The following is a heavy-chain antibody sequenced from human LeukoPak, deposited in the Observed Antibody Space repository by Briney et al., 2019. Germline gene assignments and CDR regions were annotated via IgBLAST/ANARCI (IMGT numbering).Heavy chain of an antibody. V-gene: IGHV3-7*01. Sequence: GGSLRLSCAASGFTFSSYWMSWVRQAPGKGLEWVANIKQDGSEKYYVDSVKGRFTISRDNAKNSLYLQMNSLRAEDTAVYYCARGIAVAGTPRYGMDVWGQGTTVTVSS. J-gene: IGHJ6*02. D-gene: IGHD6-19*01. CDR1: GFTFSSYW. CDR3: ARGIAVAGTPRYGMDV. CDR2: IKQDGSEK.